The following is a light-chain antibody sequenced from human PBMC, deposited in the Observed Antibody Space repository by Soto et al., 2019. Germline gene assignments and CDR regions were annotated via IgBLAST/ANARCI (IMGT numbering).Light chain of an antibody. J-gene: IGLJ2*01. CDR1: SSDVGGYNR. CDR2: EVS. Sequence: QSALTQPPSVSGSPGQSVTISCTGTSSDVGGYNRVSWYQQPPGTAPKLMIYEVSNRPSGVPDRFSGSKSGNTASLTISGLQAEDEADYYCSSYTSSSTIEFGGGTKLTVL. CDR3: SSYTSSSTIE. V-gene: IGLV2-18*02.